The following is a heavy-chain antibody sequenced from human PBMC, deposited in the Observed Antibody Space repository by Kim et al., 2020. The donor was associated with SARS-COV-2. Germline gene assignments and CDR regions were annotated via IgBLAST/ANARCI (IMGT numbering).Heavy chain of an antibody. Sequence: QGRVTITRDTSAGTAYMELSSLRSEDTAVYYCARDERMAIFGVGYYFDYWGQGTLVTVSS. V-gene: IGHV1-3*01. CDR3: ARDERMAIFGVGYYFDY. J-gene: IGHJ4*02. D-gene: IGHD3-3*01.